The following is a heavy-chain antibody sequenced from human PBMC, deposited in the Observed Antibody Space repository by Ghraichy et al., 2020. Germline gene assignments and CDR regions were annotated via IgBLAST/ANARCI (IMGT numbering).Heavy chain of an antibody. CDR1: GGSISSGGYY. CDR3: AREVVPAAIQFDP. CDR2: IYYSGST. V-gene: IGHV4-31*03. D-gene: IGHD2-2*01. Sequence: SLNISCTVSGGSISSGGYYWSWIRQHPGKGLEWIGYIYYSGSTYYNPSLKSRVTISVDTSKNQFSLKLSSVTAADTAVYYCAREVVPAAIQFDPWGQGTLVTVSS. J-gene: IGHJ5*02.